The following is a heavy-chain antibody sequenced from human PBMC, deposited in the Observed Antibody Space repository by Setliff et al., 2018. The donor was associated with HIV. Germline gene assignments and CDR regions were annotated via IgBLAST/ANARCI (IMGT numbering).Heavy chain of an antibody. D-gene: IGHD5-12*01. J-gene: IGHJ6*03. V-gene: IGHV1-18*01. CDR3: ARELYVDIVATIDPLGDDYYYYYYMDV. Sequence: GASVKVSCKASGYTFISYGVSWVRQAPGQGLEWMGWISVKNGNTNYAQKFQGRVTMTTDTSTSTAYMELRSLGSDDTAVYYCARELYVDIVATIDPLGDDYYYYYYMDVWGKGTTVTVSS. CDR1: GYTFISYG. CDR2: ISVKNGNT.